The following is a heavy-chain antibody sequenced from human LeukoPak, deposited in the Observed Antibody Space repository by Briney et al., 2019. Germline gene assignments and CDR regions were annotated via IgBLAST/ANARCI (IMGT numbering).Heavy chain of an antibody. V-gene: IGHV1-8*03. CDR2: MNPNSGNT. Sequence: ASVKVSCKASGYTFTSYDINWVRQATGQGLEWLGWMNPNSGNTGYAQKFQGRVTITRNTSISTAYMELSSLRSEDTAVYYCARVYYGGNSFDYWGQGTLVTVSS. CDR1: GYTFTSYD. D-gene: IGHD4-23*01. J-gene: IGHJ4*02. CDR3: ARVYYGGNSFDY.